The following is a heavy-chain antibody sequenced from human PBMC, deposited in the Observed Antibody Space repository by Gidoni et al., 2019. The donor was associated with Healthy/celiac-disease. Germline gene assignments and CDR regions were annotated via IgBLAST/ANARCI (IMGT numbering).Heavy chain of an antibody. D-gene: IGHD6-6*01. Sequence: QVQLVESGGGVVQPGRSLRLSCAASGLTFRSYAMHWVRQAPGKGLEWVAVISYDGSNKYYADSVKGRFTISRDNSKNTLYLQMNSLRAEDTAVYYCARDLTHLVSYWGQGTLVTVSS. J-gene: IGHJ4*02. CDR1: GLTFRSYA. CDR3: ARDLTHLVSY. V-gene: IGHV3-30-3*01. CDR2: ISYDGSNK.